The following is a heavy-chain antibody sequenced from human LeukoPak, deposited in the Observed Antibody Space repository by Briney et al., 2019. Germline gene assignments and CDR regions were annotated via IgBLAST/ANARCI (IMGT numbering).Heavy chain of an antibody. CDR3: GREGDTSSVGWFHP. D-gene: IGHD6-13*01. J-gene: IGHJ5*02. CDR2: INHSGST. Sequence: SETLSLTCAVYGGSFSGYYWSWICQPPRKGLEWIGEINHSGSTNYNPSLKSRVTISVDTSKNQFSLKLSPVTAADTAVYYCGREGDTSSVGWFHPWGQGTLVTVCS. V-gene: IGHV4-34*01. CDR1: GGSFSGYY.